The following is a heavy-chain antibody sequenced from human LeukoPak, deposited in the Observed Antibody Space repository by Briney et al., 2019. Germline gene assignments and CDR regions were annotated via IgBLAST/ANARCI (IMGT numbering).Heavy chain of an antibody. Sequence: ASVKVSCKASGYTFTSYGISWVRQAPGQGLEWMGWIKPDSGDTHYVQRFQGRVTMTRDTSITTAYMELRLSSDDTAVYYCARFDQDWGTFDYWGQGTVVTVSS. CDR2: IKPDSGDT. V-gene: IGHV1-2*02. CDR1: GYTFTSYG. CDR3: ARFDQDWGTFDY. D-gene: IGHD7-27*01. J-gene: IGHJ4*02.